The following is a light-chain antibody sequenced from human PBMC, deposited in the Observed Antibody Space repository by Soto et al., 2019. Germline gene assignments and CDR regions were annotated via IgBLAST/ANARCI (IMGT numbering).Light chain of an antibody. J-gene: IGKJ1*01. Sequence: QSSASHQTIVRVKFTTNSLASQLIGSWLAWYQQKPGKATKLLIDDAFSLESGVPARFSGSGSGTEFTLTISCLQPDEYATYYCQQYNSFSWTFCQGTKV. CDR1: QLIGSW. CDR2: DAF. V-gene: IGKV1-5*01. CDR3: QQYNSFSWT.